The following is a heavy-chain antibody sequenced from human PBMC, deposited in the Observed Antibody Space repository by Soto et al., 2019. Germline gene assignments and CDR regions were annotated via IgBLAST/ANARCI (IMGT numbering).Heavy chain of an antibody. Sequence: QVQLVQSGAEVKQPGSSVKVSCKASRGALSSYAITWVRQAPGQGLDWMGRVIPIYGTPNYAQKFQGRLSLTVDASKSTAYLELSGLRSEDTAVYFWARAGSREINRGALEIWGQGTMVTVSS. CDR1: RGALSSYA. V-gene: IGHV1-69*18. CDR2: VIPIYGTP. J-gene: IGHJ3*02. CDR3: ARAGSREINRGALEI.